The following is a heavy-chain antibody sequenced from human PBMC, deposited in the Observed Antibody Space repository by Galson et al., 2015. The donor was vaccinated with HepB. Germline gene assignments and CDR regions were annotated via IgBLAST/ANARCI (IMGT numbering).Heavy chain of an antibody. CDR1: GFSLSTSGVG. CDR3: ARSGYYYDSSGYYPAYFDY. J-gene: IGHJ4*02. V-gene: IGHV2-5*02. Sequence: PALVKPTQTLTLTCTFSGFSLSTSGVGVGWIRQPPGKALEWLALIYWDDDKRYSPSLKSRLTITKDTSKNQVVLTMTNMDPVDTATYYCARSGYYYDSSGYYPAYFDYWGQGTLVTVSS. D-gene: IGHD3-22*01. CDR2: IYWDDDK.